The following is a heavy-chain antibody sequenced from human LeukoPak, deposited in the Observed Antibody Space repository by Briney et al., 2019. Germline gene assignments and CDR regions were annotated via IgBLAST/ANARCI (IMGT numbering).Heavy chain of an antibody. V-gene: IGHV3-7*01. CDR2: IKQDGSEK. D-gene: IGHD6-19*01. CDR3: ASEAVAGTFGDWFDP. Sequence: GGSLRLSCAASGFTFSSYWMSWVRQAPGKGLEWVANIKQDGSEKYYVDSVKGRFTISRDNAKNSLYPQMNSLRAEDTAVYYCASEAVAGTFGDWFDPWGQGTLVTVSS. CDR1: GFTFSSYW. J-gene: IGHJ5*02.